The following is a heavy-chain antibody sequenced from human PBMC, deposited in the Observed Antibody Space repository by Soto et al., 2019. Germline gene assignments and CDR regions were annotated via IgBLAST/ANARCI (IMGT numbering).Heavy chain of an antibody. Sequence: GGSLRLSCAASGFSFSTYDMNWVRQAPGKGLEWVSYISGGSSRIFYADSVKGRFTISRDNAKNSLYLQMNSLRDEDTGVYYCARVIYGGWSTIKDYYYYAMDVWGQVTTFTVSS. V-gene: IGHV3-48*02. CDR3: ARVIYGGWSTIKDYYYYAMDV. J-gene: IGHJ6*02. D-gene: IGHD5-12*01. CDR2: ISGGSSRI. CDR1: GFSFSTYD.